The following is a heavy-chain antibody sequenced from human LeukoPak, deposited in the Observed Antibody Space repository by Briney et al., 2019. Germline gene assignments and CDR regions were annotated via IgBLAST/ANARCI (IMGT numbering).Heavy chain of an antibody. D-gene: IGHD6-19*01. CDR1: GYTFTSYY. CDR3: ARDRGPAHSGWHGPPSNWFDP. CDR2: INPSGGST. J-gene: IGHJ5*02. V-gene: IGHV1-46*01. Sequence: ASVKVSCKASGYTFTSYYMHWVRQAPGQGLEWMGIINPSGGSTSYAQKFQGRVTMTRDMSTSTVYMELSSLRSEDTAVYYCARDRGPAHSGWHGPPSNWFDPWGQGTLVTASS.